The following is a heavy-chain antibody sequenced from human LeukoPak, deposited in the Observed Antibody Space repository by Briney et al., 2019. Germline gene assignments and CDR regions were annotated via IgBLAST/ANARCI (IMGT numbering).Heavy chain of an antibody. CDR3: TRHTSGHHWGHYYGMDV. J-gene: IGHJ6*02. D-gene: IGHD5-12*01. V-gene: IGHV3-73*01. CDR2: IRSKPVSYAT. CDR1: GFTFSGSA. Sequence: GSLRLSCAASGFTFSGSAIHWVRQGSGKGLEWVGRIRSKPVSYATAYAAWVKGNVTISRDDSKNRAYMHMNSRKTKDKAVYYCTRHTSGHHWGHYYGMDVWGHGTTVTVSS.